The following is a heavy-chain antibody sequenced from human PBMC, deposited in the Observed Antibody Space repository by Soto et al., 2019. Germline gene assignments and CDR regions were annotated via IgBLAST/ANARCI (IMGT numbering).Heavy chain of an antibody. V-gene: IGHV3-11*01. CDR3: ARDRSSSWYGRGYNYYGMDV. CDR1: GFTSSDYY. CDR2: ISSSGNTI. Sequence: QVQLVESGGGLVKPGGSLRLSCAASGFTSSDYYMSWIRQAPGKGLEYISYISSSGNTIYNADSVRGRFTISRDNAKNSLYLQMNSLRAEDTAVYYCARDRSSSWYGRGYNYYGMDVWGQGTTVTVYS. J-gene: IGHJ6*02. D-gene: IGHD6-13*01.